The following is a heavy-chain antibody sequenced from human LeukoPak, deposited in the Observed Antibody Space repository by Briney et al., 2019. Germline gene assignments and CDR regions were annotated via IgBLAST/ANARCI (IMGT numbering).Heavy chain of an antibody. CDR2: ISSSSSTI. D-gene: IGHD2-21*02. J-gene: IGHJ3*02. CDR3: ATNCGGDCYGAFDI. CDR1: GFTFSIYS. Sequence: GGSLRLSCAASGFTFSIYSMNWVRQAPGKGLEWVSYISSSSSTIYYADSVKGRFTISRDNAKNSLYLQMNSLRDEDTAVYYCATNCGGDCYGAFDIWGQGTMVTVSS. V-gene: IGHV3-48*02.